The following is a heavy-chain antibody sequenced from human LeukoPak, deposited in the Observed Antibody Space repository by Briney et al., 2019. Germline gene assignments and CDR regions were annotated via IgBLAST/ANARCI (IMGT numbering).Heavy chain of an antibody. V-gene: IGHV3-48*04. D-gene: IGHD3-22*01. J-gene: IGHJ3*02. CDR1: GFTFSSYS. CDR3: ARVGGGYYDSSDAFDI. Sequence: GGSLRLPCAASGFTFSSYSMNWVRQAPGKGLEWVSYIRSGGSPIYYADSVKGRFTISRDNAKNSLYLQMNSLRAEDTAVYYCARVGGGYYDSSDAFDIWGQGTMVTVSS. CDR2: IRSGGSPI.